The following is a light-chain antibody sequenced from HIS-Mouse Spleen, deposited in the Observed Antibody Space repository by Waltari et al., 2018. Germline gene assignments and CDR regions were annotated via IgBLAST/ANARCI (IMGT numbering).Light chain of an antibody. Sequence: QSALTQPASVSGSPGQSITISCTGTRRDVGSYHLVSWYQQHPGKAPKLMIYEGSKRPSGVSNRFSGSKSGNTASLTISGLQAEDEADYYCCSYAGSSTFEVFGGGTKLTVL. CDR1: RRDVGSYHL. CDR3: CSYAGSSTFEV. V-gene: IGLV2-23*03. CDR2: EGS. J-gene: IGLJ2*01.